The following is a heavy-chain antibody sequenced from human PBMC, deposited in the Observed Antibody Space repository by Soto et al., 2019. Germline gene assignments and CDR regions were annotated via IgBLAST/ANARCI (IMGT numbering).Heavy chain of an antibody. V-gene: IGHV5-10-1*01. CDR2: IDPSDSYT. J-gene: IGHJ5*02. CDR3: ARHRTTRGAFLRSGYPRFDP. Sequence: PGESLKISCKGSGYSFTSYWIGWVRQMPGKGLEWMGRIDPSDSYTNYSPSFQGHVTISADKSISTAYLQWSSLKASDTTMYYCARHRTTRGAFLRSGYPRFDPWGQGTLVTVAS. D-gene: IGHD3-3*01. CDR1: GYSFTSYW.